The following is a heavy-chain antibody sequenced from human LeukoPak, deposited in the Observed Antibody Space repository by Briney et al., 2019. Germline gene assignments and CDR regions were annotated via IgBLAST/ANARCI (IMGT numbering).Heavy chain of an antibody. CDR1: GGSVSSGSYY. CDR3: ARARSDAIDV. Sequence: SETLSLTCSVSGGSVSSGSYYWSWIRQPPGKGLEWIAYIYYSGSTNYNPSLKSRVTISVDTSKNQFSLKLSSVTAADTAVYYCARARSDAIDVWGKGTTVTVSS. CDR2: IYYSGST. J-gene: IGHJ6*04. V-gene: IGHV4-61*01.